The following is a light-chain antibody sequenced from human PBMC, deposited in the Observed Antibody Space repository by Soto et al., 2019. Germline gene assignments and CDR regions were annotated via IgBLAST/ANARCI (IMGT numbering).Light chain of an antibody. J-gene: IGLJ2*01. CDR2: QNT. CDR3: QAWDSRNVV. Sequence: SYELTQPPSVSVSPGQTASITCSGNKLGDKYAYWYQQKAGQSPVLVIYQNTKRPSGIPERFSGSNSGNTATLTISGTQAMDEADYYCQAWDSRNVVFGGGTKVTVL. V-gene: IGLV3-1*01. CDR1: KLGDKY.